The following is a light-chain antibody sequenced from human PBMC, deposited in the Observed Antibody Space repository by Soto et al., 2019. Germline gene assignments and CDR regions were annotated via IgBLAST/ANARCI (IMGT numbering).Light chain of an antibody. CDR3: QSYDSSNQV. CDR2: EDN. CDR1: SFSIASNY. Sequence: NFMLTQPHSVSESPGKTVTISCTRRSFSIASNYVQWNQQRPGSSPTTLIYEDNQRPSGVPDRFSGSIDSSSNSASLTISGLKTEDEADYYCQSYDSSNQVFGGGTKLIVL. V-gene: IGLV6-57*01. J-gene: IGLJ2*01.